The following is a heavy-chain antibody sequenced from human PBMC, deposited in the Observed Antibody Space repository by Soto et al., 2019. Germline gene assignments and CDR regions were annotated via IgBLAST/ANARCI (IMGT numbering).Heavy chain of an antibody. CDR2: IYNSGST. CDR1: GGSIRSYC. CDR3: ARVFCSGGSGYSGVAKPGWIDP. V-gene: IGHV4-59*12. D-gene: IGHD2-15*01. Sequence: SETLSLTCTVSGGSIRSYCWTWIRQPPGEGLEWIGCIYNSGSTNYNPSLKSRVTISVDTQKNQFSLQLSSVTAADTVVFYCARVFCSGGSGYSGVAKPGWIDPWGQGTLVTVSS. J-gene: IGHJ5*01.